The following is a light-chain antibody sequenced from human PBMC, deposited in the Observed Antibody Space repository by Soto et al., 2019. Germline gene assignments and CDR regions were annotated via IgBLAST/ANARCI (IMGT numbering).Light chain of an antibody. CDR2: SNN. CDR1: SSSIGSNT. V-gene: IGLV1-44*01. CDR3: AAWDDSLSGFV. J-gene: IGLJ1*01. Sequence: SVLTQPHSASGTPGQRVTISCSGSSSSIGSNTVNWYQQLPGTAPKLLIYSNNQRPSGVPDRFFGSKSGPSASLAISGLQSEDEGDYYCAAWDDSLSGFVFGAGTKLTVL.